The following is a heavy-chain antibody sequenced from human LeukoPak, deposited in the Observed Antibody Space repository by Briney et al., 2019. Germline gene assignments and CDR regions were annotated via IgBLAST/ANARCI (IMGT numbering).Heavy chain of an antibody. CDR1: GFTFSSYA. CDR3: AKVRDLDTVLGRFDN. J-gene: IGHJ5*02. CDR2: ISGNGGRT. D-gene: IGHD5-18*01. V-gene: IGHV3-23*01. Sequence: PGGSLRLSCAAYGFTFSSYAMSWVRQAPGKGLEWVSVISGNGGRTYYADSVKGLFTISRDNSKNTLYLQMNSLRAEDTAVYYCAKVRDLDTVLGRFDNWGEGTLVSVSS.